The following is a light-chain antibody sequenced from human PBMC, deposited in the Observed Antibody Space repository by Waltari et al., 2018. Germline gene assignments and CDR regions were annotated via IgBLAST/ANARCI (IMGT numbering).Light chain of an antibody. J-gene: IGKJ1*01. Sequence: EIVLTQSPGTLSLSPGERATLSCRASQSVSSSYLAWYQQKPGQAPSLLIYGASSRATGIPDRFSGSDSGTDFTLTISRLEPEDFAVYYCQQYGSSPPTFGQGTRVEIK. CDR1: QSVSSSY. CDR3: QQYGSSPPT. V-gene: IGKV3-20*01. CDR2: GAS.